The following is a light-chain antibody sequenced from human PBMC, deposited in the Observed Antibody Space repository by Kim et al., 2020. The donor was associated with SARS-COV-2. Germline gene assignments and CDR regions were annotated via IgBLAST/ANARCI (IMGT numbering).Light chain of an antibody. V-gene: IGKV3-15*01. CDR1: QNVGRY. J-gene: IGKJ4*01. CDR2: DSS. CDR3: QQYEDWPLT. Sequence: EIVMTQSPATLSVSLGERATLSCRASQNVGRYLSWFQQKPGQPPRLLIRDSSGRATGVAARFSGSGSGTEFTLTISGLQSDDFAVYYCQQYEDWPLTFGGGTKVDIK.